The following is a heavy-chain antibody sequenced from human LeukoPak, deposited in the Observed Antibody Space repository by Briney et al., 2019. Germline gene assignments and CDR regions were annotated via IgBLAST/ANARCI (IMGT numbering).Heavy chain of an antibody. CDR1: GGSFSGYY. CDR2: INHSGST. V-gene: IGHV4-34*01. Sequence: SETLSLTCAVYGGSFSGYYWSWIRQPPGKGLEWIGEINHSGSTNYNPSLKSRVTISVDTSKNQFSLKLSSVTAADTAVYYCARHRGLLNIVGASAFDYWGQGTLVTVSS. CDR3: ARHRGLLNIVGASAFDY. J-gene: IGHJ4*02. D-gene: IGHD1-26*01.